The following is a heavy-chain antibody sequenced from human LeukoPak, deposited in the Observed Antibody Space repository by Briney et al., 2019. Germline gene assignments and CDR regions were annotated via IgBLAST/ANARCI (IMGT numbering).Heavy chain of an antibody. V-gene: IGHV3-23*01. J-gene: IGHJ4*02. CDR3: AKDQPSVTLWFGEFPFDY. CDR2: ISGSGGST. D-gene: IGHD3-10*01. CDR1: GFTFSSYA. Sequence: PGGSLRLSCAASGFTFSSYAMSWVHQAPGKGLEWVSAISGSGGSTYYADSVKGRFTISRDNSKNTLYLQMNSLRAEDTAVYYCAKDQPSVTLWFGEFPFDYWGQGTLVTVSS.